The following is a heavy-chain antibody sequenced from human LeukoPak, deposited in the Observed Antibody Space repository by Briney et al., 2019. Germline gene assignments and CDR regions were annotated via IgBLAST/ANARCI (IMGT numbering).Heavy chain of an antibody. J-gene: IGHJ6*03. Sequence: GGSLRLSCAASGFTFSSYAMHWVRQAPGKGLEWVAVISYDGSNKYYADSVKGRFTISRDNSKNTLYLQMNSLRAEDTAVYYCARDAEYSSSSERERIYYYYYMDVWGKGTTVSVSS. CDR1: GFTFSSYA. CDR2: ISYDGSNK. CDR3: ARDAEYSSSSERERIYYYYYMDV. V-gene: IGHV3-30-3*01. D-gene: IGHD6-6*01.